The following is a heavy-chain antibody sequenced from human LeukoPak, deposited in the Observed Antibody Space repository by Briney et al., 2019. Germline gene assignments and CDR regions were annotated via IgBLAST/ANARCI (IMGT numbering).Heavy chain of an antibody. J-gene: IGHJ4*02. Sequence: SETLSLTCTVSGGSISSGGYYWSWIRQHPGKGLEWIWYIYYSGGTYYNPSLKSRVTISVDTSKNQFSLKLSSVTAADTAVYYCARESGSSGYPINDWGQGTLVTVSS. V-gene: IGHV4-31*03. CDR2: IYYSGGT. D-gene: IGHD3-22*01. CDR1: GGSISSGGYY. CDR3: ARESGSSGYPIND.